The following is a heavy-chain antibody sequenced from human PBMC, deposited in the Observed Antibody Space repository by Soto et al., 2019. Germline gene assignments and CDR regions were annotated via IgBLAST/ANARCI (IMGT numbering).Heavy chain of an antibody. CDR3: AKGLDYTSALWY. Sequence: GGSLRLSCAASGFTFSSYVMHGVRQAPGKGLEWVAVISYDGSNKYYADSVKGRFTISRDNSKNTLYLQMNSLRAEDTAVYYCAKGLDYTSALWYWGQGTLVTVSS. J-gene: IGHJ4*02. CDR2: ISYDGSNK. V-gene: IGHV3-30*18. CDR1: GFTFSSYV. D-gene: IGHD2-21*01.